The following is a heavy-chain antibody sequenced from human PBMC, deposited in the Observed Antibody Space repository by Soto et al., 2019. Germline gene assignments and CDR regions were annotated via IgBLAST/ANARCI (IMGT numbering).Heavy chain of an antibody. D-gene: IGHD6-19*01. CDR3: ARLVGSGWYQDY. J-gene: IGHJ4*02. V-gene: IGHV5-10-1*01. CDR1: GYSFTRYW. CDR2: IDPSDSYT. Sequence: GESLKISCKGSGYSFTRYWISWVRQMPGKGLEWMGRIDPSDSYTNYSPSFQGHVTISADKSISTAYLQWSRLKASDTALYYCARLVGSGWYQDYWGQGTLVTVS.